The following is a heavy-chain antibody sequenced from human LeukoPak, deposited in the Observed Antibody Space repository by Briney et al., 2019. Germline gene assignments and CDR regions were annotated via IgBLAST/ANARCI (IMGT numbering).Heavy chain of an antibody. J-gene: IGHJ4*02. CDR3: ARGPAVAGTCFDY. CDR2: IYYSGST. Sequence: SETLSLTCTVSGGSISSSSYYWGWIRQPPGKGLEWIGSIYYSGSTNYNPSLKSRVTISVDTSKNQFSLKLSSVTAADTAVYYCARGPAVAGTCFDYWGQGTLVTVSS. D-gene: IGHD6-19*01. CDR1: GGSISSSSYY. V-gene: IGHV4-39*07.